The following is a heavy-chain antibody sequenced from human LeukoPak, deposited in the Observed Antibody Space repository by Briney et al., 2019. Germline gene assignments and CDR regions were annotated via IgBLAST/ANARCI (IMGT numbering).Heavy chain of an antibody. CDR3: AKANTGGGSNNLGYFHH. V-gene: IGHV3-30*02. CDR1: GFTFSTYG. CDR2: TRNDGSNK. J-gene: IGHJ1*01. Sequence: GGSLRLSCAASGFTFSTYGMHWVRQAPGKGLEWVAFTRNDGSNKYYADSVRGRFTISRDNSKNTLYLQMNSLRAEDTAVYYCAKANTGGGSNNLGYFHHWGQGTLVTVSS. D-gene: IGHD3-16*01.